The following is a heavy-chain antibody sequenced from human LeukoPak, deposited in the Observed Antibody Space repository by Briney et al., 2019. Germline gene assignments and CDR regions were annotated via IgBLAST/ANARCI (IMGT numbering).Heavy chain of an antibody. Sequence: SETPSLTCTVSGGSISGSSYYWGWIRLPPGKGLEWIGRFYYTGSTYYNPSLKSRVTISVDTSKNQFSLNLTSVTAADTAVYYCARQNPLNWFDPWGQGTLVTVSS. CDR2: FYYTGST. J-gene: IGHJ5*02. CDR1: GGSISGSSYY. V-gene: IGHV4-39*01. CDR3: ARQNPLNWFDP.